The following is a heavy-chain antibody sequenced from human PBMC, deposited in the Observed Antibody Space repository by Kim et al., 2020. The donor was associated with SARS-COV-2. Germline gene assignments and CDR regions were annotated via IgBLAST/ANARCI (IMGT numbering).Heavy chain of an antibody. V-gene: IGHV3-11*06. J-gene: IGHJ5*02. CDR2: ISSSSSYT. CDR3: ARVVDYYGSGRRFDP. Sequence: GGSLRLSCAASGFTFSDYYMSWIRQAPGKGLEWVSYISSSSSYTNYADSVKGRFTISRDNAKNSLYLQMNSLRAEDTAVYYCARVVDYYGSGRRFDPWGQGTLVTVSS. D-gene: IGHD3-10*01. CDR1: GFTFSDYY.